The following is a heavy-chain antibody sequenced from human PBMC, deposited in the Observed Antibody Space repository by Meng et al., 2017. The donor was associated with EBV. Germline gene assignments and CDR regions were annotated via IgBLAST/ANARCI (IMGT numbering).Heavy chain of an antibody. CDR3: ASESGRGYTPDY. Sequence: QGQLVQSAAEVKKPGWSVKVSCKTSGGPFRYYAISWVRQAPGQGLEWLGGFLPRLGAPNYAQKFHGRVKITADESTSTHYMDLSSLRSEDTAIYYCASESGRGYTPDYWGQGTLVTVFS. V-gene: IGHV1-69*01. CDR2: FLPRLGAP. D-gene: IGHD3-10*01. CDR1: GGPFRYYA. J-gene: IGHJ4*02.